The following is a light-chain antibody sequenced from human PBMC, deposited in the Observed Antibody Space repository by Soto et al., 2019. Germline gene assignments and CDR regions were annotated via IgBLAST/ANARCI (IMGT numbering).Light chain of an antibody. CDR3: SSHTSSSTRVV. Sequence: QSALTQPASVSGSPGPSITISCTGTNSDGGGYNYVSWYQQHPGKAPKLLIYDVSNRPSGVSNRFSASKSGNAASLTLSGLQAEDEADYYCSSHTSSSTRVVFGGGTKLTVL. V-gene: IGLV2-14*01. CDR1: NSDGGGYNY. CDR2: DVS. J-gene: IGLJ2*01.